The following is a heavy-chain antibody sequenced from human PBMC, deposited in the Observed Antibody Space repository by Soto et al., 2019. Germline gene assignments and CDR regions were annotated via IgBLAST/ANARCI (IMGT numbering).Heavy chain of an antibody. CDR3: ARRVTRPERFDY. D-gene: IGHD4-4*01. CDR2: IYYSGST. J-gene: IGHJ4*02. V-gene: IGHV4-39*01. Sequence: SETLSLTCIVSGGSISRTTDYWGWIRQPPGKGLEWIGNIYYSGSTFYNPSLQSRVTISVDTSKNQFSLKLTSATAADTALYYCARRVTRPERFDYWGQGALVTVSS. CDR1: GGSISRTTDY.